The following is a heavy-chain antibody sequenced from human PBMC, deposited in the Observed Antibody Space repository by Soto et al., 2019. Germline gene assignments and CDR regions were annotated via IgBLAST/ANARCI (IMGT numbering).Heavy chain of an antibody. Sequence: GSLSLSCEVSGFTFSMYSMSWVRQSPGKGLEWVAKIPQDGVDGHYADSVKGRCTISRDNGKNSLYLQLDNLRAEDAAVYYCARDHLILPAHDFFYGSDVWGRGATVTVSS. CDR1: GFTFSMYS. CDR3: ARDHLILPAHDFFYGSDV. J-gene: IGHJ6*02. V-gene: IGHV3-7*03. CDR2: IPQDGVDG. D-gene: IGHD2-21*02.